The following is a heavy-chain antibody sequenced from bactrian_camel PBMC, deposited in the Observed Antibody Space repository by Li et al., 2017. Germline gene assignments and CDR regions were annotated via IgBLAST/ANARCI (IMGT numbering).Heavy chain of an antibody. J-gene: IGHJ4*01. CDR2: ISSGGST. V-gene: IGHV3S1*01. CDR1: GFDFTNYW. Sequence: VQLVESGGGLVQPGGSVRLSCAASGFDFTNYWMYWVRQAPGKGLEWVSLISSGGSTLYADSVKGRFTISRDNAKNTLYLQLNSLKPEDTAVYYCVVTDDIGSFKGTQVTVS. D-gene: IGHD2*01.